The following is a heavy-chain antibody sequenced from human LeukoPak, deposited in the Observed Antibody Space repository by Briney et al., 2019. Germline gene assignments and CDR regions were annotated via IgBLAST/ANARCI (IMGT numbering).Heavy chain of an antibody. CDR1: GGSISSYY. CDR2: IYNSGST. J-gene: IGHJ4*02. Sequence: PSETLSLTCTVSGGSISSYYWSWIRQPPGKGLEWIGYIYNSGSTNYNPSLKSRVTISVDTSKNKFSLKLSSVTAADTAMYYCARGGYSYGYDDDFDYWGQGTLVTVSS. CDR3: ARGGYSYGYDDDFDY. D-gene: IGHD5-18*01. V-gene: IGHV4-59*01.